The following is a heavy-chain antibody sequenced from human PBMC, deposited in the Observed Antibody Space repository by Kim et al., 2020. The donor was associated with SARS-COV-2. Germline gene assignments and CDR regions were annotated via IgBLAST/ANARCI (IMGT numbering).Heavy chain of an antibody. D-gene: IGHD6-6*01. V-gene: IGHV4-34*01. CDR3: ARGWYSSSFYYYYYMDV. Sequence: RKSRVTISVDTSKNQFSLKLSSVTAADTAVYYCARGWYSSSFYYYYYMDVWGKGTTVTVSS. J-gene: IGHJ6*03.